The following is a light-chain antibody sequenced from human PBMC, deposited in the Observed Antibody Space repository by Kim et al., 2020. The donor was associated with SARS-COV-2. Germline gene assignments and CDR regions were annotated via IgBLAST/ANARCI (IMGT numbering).Light chain of an antibody. CDR1: HSIGSY. Sequence: SASVGDKVTITCPSSHSIGSYLNSYQHKPGEAAKLLIYAASSLQSEVPSRFSGSGSGTEFTLTISSLQPEDFATHCCQQSYSTTYSFGQGTKLEI. CDR3: QQSYSTTYS. V-gene: IGKV1-39*01. J-gene: IGKJ2*03. CDR2: AAS.